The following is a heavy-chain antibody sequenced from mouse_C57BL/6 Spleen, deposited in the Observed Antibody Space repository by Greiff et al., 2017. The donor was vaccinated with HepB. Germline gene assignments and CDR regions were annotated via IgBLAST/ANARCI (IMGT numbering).Heavy chain of an antibody. D-gene: IGHD1-1*01. Sequence: DVMLVESGGGLVKPGGSLKLSCAASGFTFSDYGMHWVRQAPEKGLEWVAYISSGSSTIYYADTVKGRFTISRDNAKNTLFLQMTSLRSEDTAMYYCARRTVVDSFDYWGQGTTLTVSS. J-gene: IGHJ2*01. CDR2: ISSGSSTI. V-gene: IGHV5-17*01. CDR3: ARRTVVDSFDY. CDR1: GFTFSDYG.